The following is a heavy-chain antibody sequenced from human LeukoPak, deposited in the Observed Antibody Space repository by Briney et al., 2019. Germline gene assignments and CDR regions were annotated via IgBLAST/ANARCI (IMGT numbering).Heavy chain of an antibody. V-gene: IGHV3-30*03. CDR2: ISYDGSNK. Sequence: GGSLRLSCAASGFTFSSYGMHWVRQAPGKGLEWVAVISYDGSNKYYADSVKGRFTISRDNSKNTLYLQMNSLRAEDTAVYYCARQRRYCSGDNCYQRTFDYWGQGTLVTVSS. D-gene: IGHD2-15*01. CDR3: ARQRRYCSGDNCYQRTFDY. J-gene: IGHJ4*02. CDR1: GFTFSSYG.